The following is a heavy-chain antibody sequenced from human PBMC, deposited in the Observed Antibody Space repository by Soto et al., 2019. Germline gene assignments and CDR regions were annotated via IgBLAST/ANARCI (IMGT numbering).Heavy chain of an antibody. V-gene: IGHV3-23*01. CDR3: AKDISGYPQFYFDY. Sequence: GGSLRLSCAASGFTFSTYALNWVRQAPGRGLEWVSGISGSGGSTHYADSVKGRFTISRDNSKNTLHLQMSSLGAEDTAVYYCAKDISGYPQFYFDYWGPGTLVTVSS. CDR2: ISGSGGST. D-gene: IGHD3-22*01. CDR1: GFTFSTYA. J-gene: IGHJ4*02.